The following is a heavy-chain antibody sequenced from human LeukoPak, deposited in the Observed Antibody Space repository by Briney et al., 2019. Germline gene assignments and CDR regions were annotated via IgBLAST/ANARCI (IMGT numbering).Heavy chain of an antibody. V-gene: IGHV3-23*01. CDR3: ASPAGYSSGWYFDY. D-gene: IGHD6-19*01. Sequence: GGSLRLSCTASGFTFSSYAMSWVRQAPGKGLEWVSAISGSGGSTYYADSVKGRFTISRDNSKNTLYLQMNSLRAEDTAVYYCASPAGYSSGWYFDYWGQGTLVTVSS. J-gene: IGHJ4*02. CDR2: ISGSGGST. CDR1: GFTFSSYA.